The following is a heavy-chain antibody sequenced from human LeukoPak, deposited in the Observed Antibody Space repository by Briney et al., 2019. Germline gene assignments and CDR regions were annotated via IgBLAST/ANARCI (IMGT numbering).Heavy chain of an antibody. J-gene: IGHJ1*01. Sequence: WGSLRLSCAASGLTFSSYAMNWVRQAPGKGLDWVSVISGNGGSTYYADSVRGRFTISRDNSKSTLYLQMNSLRAEDTALYYCTGSYYYEYFQHWGQGTLVTVSS. CDR1: GLTFSSYA. D-gene: IGHD3-22*01. V-gene: IGHV3-23*01. CDR2: ISGNGGST. CDR3: TGSYYYEYFQH.